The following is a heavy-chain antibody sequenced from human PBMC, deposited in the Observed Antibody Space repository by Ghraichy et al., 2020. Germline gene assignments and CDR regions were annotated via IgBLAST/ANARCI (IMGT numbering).Heavy chain of an antibody. CDR3: NPFYNYGLGPYYPTDH. V-gene: IGHV3-74*01. D-gene: IGHD3-10*01. J-gene: IGHJ4*02. Sequence: GGSLRLSCVASGFAFSDNWMHWVRQAPGKGLVWVSRINADGSSTNYADSAKGRFTISRDNAKNTLYLQMNSLRADDTAVYYCNPFYNYGLGPYYPTDHWGQGTLVTVSS. CDR1: GFAFSDNW. CDR2: INADGSST.